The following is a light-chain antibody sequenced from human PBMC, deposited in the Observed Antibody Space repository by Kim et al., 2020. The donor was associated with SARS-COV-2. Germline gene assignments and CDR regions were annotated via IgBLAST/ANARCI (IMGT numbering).Light chain of an antibody. CDR3: AAWDDSLNGRV. J-gene: IGLJ2*01. CDR1: TSNIGDNT. Sequence: GQRVIIACSGSTSNIGDNTVNWFQQLPGTAPKLSIYANNQRPSGVPDRLSGSKSGTAASLAISGLQSEDEADFYCAAWDDSLNGRVFGGGTKVTVL. CDR2: ANN. V-gene: IGLV1-44*01.